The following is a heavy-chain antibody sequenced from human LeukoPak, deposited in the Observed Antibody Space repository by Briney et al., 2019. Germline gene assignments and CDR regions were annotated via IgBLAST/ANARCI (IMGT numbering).Heavy chain of an antibody. CDR1: GGSISSYY. V-gene: IGHV4-59*08. J-gene: IGHJ4*02. Sequence: SETLSLTCTVSGGSISSYYWNWIRQPPGKGLEWIGNIYYSGSTNYNPSLKSRVTISADTSKNQLSLRLSFVTAADTAVYYCASNKGQWLFSDWGQGTLVTVSS. D-gene: IGHD6-19*01. CDR2: IYYSGST. CDR3: ASNKGQWLFSD.